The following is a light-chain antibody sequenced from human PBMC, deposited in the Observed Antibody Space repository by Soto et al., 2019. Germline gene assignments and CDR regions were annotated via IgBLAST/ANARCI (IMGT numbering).Light chain of an antibody. J-gene: IGKJ1*01. CDR3: QHYNSYWT. V-gene: IGKV1-5*01. Sequence: DIPMTQSASTLSASVGDRVTITCRASQSISSWLAGYQQKPGKAPKLLIYDVSSLESGVPSRFSGGGSGTEFTLTISSLKPDDVATYYCQHYNSYWTFGQGTKVDIK. CDR1: QSISSW. CDR2: DVS.